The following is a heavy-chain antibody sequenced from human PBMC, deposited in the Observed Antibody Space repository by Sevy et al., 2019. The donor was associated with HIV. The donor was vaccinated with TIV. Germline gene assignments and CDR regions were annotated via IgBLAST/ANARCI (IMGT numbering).Heavy chain of an antibody. Sequence: ASVKVSCKASGYTFTSYGISWVRQAPGQGLEWMGWISAYNGNTNYAQKLQGRVTMTTDTSTSTAYMELRSLRSDDTAVYYCARDSIVVVITLFDYWGQGTLVTVSS. CDR2: ISAYNGNT. D-gene: IGHD3-22*01. J-gene: IGHJ4*02. V-gene: IGHV1-18*04. CDR1: GYTFTSYG. CDR3: ARDSIVVVITLFDY.